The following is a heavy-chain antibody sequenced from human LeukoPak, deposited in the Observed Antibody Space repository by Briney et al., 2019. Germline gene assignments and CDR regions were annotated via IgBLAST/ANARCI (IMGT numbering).Heavy chain of an antibody. CDR2: ISWNSGSI. CDR3: AKDIAAAGLDY. CDR1: GFTFDDYA. V-gene: IGHV3-9*01. J-gene: IGHJ4*02. Sequence: GRSLRLSCAASGFTFDDYAMHWARQAPGKGLEWVSGISWNSGSIGYADSVKGRFTISRDNAKNSLYLQMNSLRAEDTALYYCAKDIAAAGLDYWGQGTLVTVSS. D-gene: IGHD6-13*01.